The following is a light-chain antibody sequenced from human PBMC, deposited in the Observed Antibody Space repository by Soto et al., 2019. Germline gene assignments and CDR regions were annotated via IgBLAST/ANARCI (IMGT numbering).Light chain of an antibody. V-gene: IGLV2-14*01. CDR2: EVS. J-gene: IGLJ1*01. Sequence: QSALTQPASVSGSPGQSITISCTGTSSDIGGYNYVSWYQQHPGKAPKLMIYEVSNRPSGVSNRFSGSKSGNTASLTISGLQAEDEADYYCSSYTSRSTLYVFITWTKVTVL. CDR1: SSDIGGYNY. CDR3: SSYTSRSTLYV.